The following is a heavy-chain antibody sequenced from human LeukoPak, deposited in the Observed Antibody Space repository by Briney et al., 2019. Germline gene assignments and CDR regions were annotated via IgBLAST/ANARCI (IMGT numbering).Heavy chain of an antibody. J-gene: IGHJ4*02. CDR3: ARRGGIHLEYFDY. CDR1: GFTFSXXX. CDR2: IWXDXTXK. D-gene: IGHD3-3*01. V-gene: IGHV3-33*01. Sequence: PGRSLRLSCAASGFTFSXXXXXXVRQAPGXXXXXXAVIWXDXTXKXXXXSXKXXXTISRDNSKNTLYLQMNSLRAEDTAVYYCARRGGIHLEYFDYWGQGTLVTVSS.